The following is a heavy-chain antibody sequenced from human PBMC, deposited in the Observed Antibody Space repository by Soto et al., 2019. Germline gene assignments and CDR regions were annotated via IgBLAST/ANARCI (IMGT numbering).Heavy chain of an antibody. V-gene: IGHV3-30*18. D-gene: IGHD1-26*01. J-gene: IGHJ4*02. Sequence: GGSLRLSCAASGFTFSSYGMHWVRQAPGKGLEWVAVISYDGSNKYYADSVKGRFTISRDNSKNTLYLQMNSLRAEDTAVYYCAKSGSYFHYYFDYWGQGTLVTVSS. CDR2: ISYDGSNK. CDR3: AKSGSYFHYYFDY. CDR1: GFTFSSYG.